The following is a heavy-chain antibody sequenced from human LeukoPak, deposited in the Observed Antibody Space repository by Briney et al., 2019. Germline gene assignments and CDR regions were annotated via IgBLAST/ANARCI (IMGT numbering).Heavy chain of an antibody. CDR2: IGGSDGST. CDR3: AKVETSGGANCYALDY. J-gene: IGHJ4*02. Sequence: GGSLRLSCAASGFTFSSYAMTWVRQAPDKGLEWVSAIGGSDGSTYYADSVKGRFTISRDDSQNTLYLQMNSLSAEDTAVYYCAKVETSGGANCYALDYWGQGTRVTVSS. V-gene: IGHV3-23*01. D-gene: IGHD2-2*01. CDR1: GFTFSSYA.